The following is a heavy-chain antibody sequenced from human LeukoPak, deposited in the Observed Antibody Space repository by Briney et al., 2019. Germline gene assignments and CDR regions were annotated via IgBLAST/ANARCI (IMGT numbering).Heavy chain of an antibody. Sequence: SETLSLTCTVSGDSVSSSTYYWDWIRQPPGKGLEWIGSIFYSGTTYYNPSLKSRVTISVDTSKNQFSLRLSSVTAADTAVYYCASENCSGTSCSSFDYWGQGTLVTVSS. D-gene: IGHD2-2*01. CDR3: ASENCSGTSCSSFDY. CDR2: IFYSGTT. J-gene: IGHJ4*02. V-gene: IGHV4-39*01. CDR1: GDSVSSSTYY.